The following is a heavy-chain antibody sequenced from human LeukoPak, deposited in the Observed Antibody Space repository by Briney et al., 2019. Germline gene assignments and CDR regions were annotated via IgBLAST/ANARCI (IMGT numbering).Heavy chain of an antibody. D-gene: IGHD4-23*01. Sequence: SVKVSCKASGGTFSSYAISWMRQAPGQGLEWMGGIIPIFGTANYAQKFQGRVTITTDESTSTAYMELSSLRSKDTAVYYCARDLGGGNSGYWGQGTLVTVSS. CDR1: GGTFSSYA. CDR3: ARDLGGGNSGY. CDR2: IIPIFGTA. V-gene: IGHV1-69*05. J-gene: IGHJ4*02.